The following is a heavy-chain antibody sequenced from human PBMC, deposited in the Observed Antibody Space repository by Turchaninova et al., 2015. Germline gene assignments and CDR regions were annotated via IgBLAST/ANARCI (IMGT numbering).Heavy chain of an antibody. Sequence: VQLVESGGDLVQQGGSLRLSCAASGFTFSSFAMNCFRQAPVSGLEWVSVIRGGCCDTYYADSVRGRFTISLDNTRNILFLQMSSLRADDTAIYYCAKAAYYDVLSGDDFWGQGTLVTVSS. CDR3: AKAAYYDVLSGDDF. D-gene: IGHD3-9*01. J-gene: IGHJ4*02. CDR1: GFTFSSFA. V-gene: IGHV3-23*04. CDR2: IRGGCCDT.